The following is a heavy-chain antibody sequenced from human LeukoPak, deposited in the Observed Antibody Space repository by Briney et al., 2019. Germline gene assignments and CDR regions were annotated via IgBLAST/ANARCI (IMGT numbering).Heavy chain of an antibody. CDR1: GYSISSGYY. CDR2: IYHSGST. J-gene: IGHJ4*02. Sequence: PSETLSLTCSVSGYSISSGYYWGWIRQPPGKGLEWIGNIYHSGSTYYNPSLKSRVTISVETSKNQFSLKLSSVTAADTAVYYCARADYYGSGSYFDYWGQGTVVTVSS. D-gene: IGHD3-10*01. V-gene: IGHV4-38-2*02. CDR3: ARADYYGSGSYFDY.